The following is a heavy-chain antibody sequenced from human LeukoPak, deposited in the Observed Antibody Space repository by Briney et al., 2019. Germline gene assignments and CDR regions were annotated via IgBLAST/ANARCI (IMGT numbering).Heavy chain of an antibody. CDR1: GYTFTNYG. Sequence: ASVKVSWKASGYTFTNYGISWVRQAPGQGLEWMGCISAYNSNTNYAQKLQGRVTMTTDTSTSTAYMELRSLRSDDTAVYYCARDPYYYDSSGYYPHFDYRGQGTLVTVSS. V-gene: IGHV1-18*01. CDR2: ISAYNSNT. CDR3: ARDPYYYDSSGYYPHFDY. J-gene: IGHJ4*02. D-gene: IGHD3-22*01.